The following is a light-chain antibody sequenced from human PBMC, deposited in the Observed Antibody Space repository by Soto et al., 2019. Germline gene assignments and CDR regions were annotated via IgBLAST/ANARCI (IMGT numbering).Light chain of an antibody. CDR2: EGS. V-gene: IGLV2-23*01. CDR3: AAWDDSLIGV. CDR1: SSDVGSYNL. J-gene: IGLJ2*01. Sequence: QSALTQPASVSGSPGQSITISCTGTSSDVGSYNLVSWYQQHPGKAPKLMIYEGSKRPSGVSNRFSGSKSGNTASLTISGLQAEDEADYYCAAWDDSLIGVFGGGTKLTVL.